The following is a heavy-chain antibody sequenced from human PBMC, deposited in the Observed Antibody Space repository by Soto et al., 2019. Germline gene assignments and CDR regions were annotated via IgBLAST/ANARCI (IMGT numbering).Heavy chain of an antibody. J-gene: IGHJ4*02. D-gene: IGHD6-19*01. CDR1: GGSISSYY. CDR2: IYYSGST. Sequence: PSETVSLTCTVSGGSISSYYWSWIRQPPGKGLEWIGYIYYSGSTNYNPSLKSRVTISVDTSKNQFSLKLSSVTAADTAVYYCARVGIAVAGTSAFDYWGQGTLVTVSS. V-gene: IGHV4-59*01. CDR3: ARVGIAVAGTSAFDY.